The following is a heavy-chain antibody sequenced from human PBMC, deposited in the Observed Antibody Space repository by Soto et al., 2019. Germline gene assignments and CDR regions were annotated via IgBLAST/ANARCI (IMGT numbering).Heavy chain of an antibody. CDR2: IIPIFGTA. CDR1: GGTFSSYA. Sequence: GASVKVSCKASGGTFSSYAISWVRQAPGQGLEWMGGIIPIFGTANYAQKFQGRVTITADESTSTAYMELSSLRSEDTTVYYCARGVRYSGSYYFDYWGQGTLVTVSS. D-gene: IGHD1-26*01. CDR3: ARGVRYSGSYYFDY. V-gene: IGHV1-69*13. J-gene: IGHJ4*02.